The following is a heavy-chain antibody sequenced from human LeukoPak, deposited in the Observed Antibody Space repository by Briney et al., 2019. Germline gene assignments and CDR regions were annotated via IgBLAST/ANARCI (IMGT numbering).Heavy chain of an antibody. CDR2: INPNSGGT. D-gene: IGHD6-19*01. J-gene: IGHJ6*03. CDR1: GYTFTGYY. Sequence: ASVKVSCKASGYTFTGYYMHWVRQAPGQGLEWMGWINPNSGGTIYAQKFQGRVTMTRDTSISTVYMELSRLRSDDTAVYYCARVKVSSGWYYAPYDYYYYYMDVWGKGTTVTVSS. CDR3: ARVKVSSGWYYAPYDYYYYYMDV. V-gene: IGHV1-2*02.